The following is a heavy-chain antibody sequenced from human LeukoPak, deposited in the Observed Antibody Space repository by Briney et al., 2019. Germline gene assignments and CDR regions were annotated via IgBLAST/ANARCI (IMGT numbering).Heavy chain of an antibody. Sequence: PSETLSLTCTVSGGSISSSSYYWGWIRQPPGKGLEWIGSITISVDTSKNQFSLKLSSVTAADTAVYYCARTYQLLYDDAFDIWGQGTMVTVSS. D-gene: IGHD2-2*02. J-gene: IGHJ3*02. CDR3: ARTYQLLYDDAFDI. V-gene: IGHV4-39*01. CDR1: GGSISSSSYY.